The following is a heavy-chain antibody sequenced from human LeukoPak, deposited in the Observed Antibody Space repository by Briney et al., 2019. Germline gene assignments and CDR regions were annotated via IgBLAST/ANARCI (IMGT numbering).Heavy chain of an antibody. CDR3: ARGWLAETTVVTPYNY. V-gene: IGHV1-69*13. Sequence: SVTVSCTTSGGAFSSYDVSWLRQAPGQGLEWMGGITPIFGTANYAQKFQGRVTITAVESMSTAYMELSSLRSEDTAVYYCARGWLAETTVVTPYNYWGQGTLVTVSS. J-gene: IGHJ4*02. CDR1: GGAFSSYD. CDR2: ITPIFGTA. D-gene: IGHD4-23*01.